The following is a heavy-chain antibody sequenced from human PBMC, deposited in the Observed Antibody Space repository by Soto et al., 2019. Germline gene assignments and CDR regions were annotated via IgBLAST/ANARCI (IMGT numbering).Heavy chain of an antibody. Sequence: SETLSLTCTVSGASIDSSAYYWAWIRQPPGKGLEWIGSIFYSGTAYYNPSLAGRVTMSVGTSKNQFSLNLNSVTAADTAVYFCGSPGGSLFLPSDYWGPDTLVTVSS. CDR2: IFYSGTA. CDR1: GASIDSSAYY. CDR3: GSPGGSLFLPSDY. J-gene: IGHJ4*02. V-gene: IGHV4-39*01. D-gene: IGHD2-15*01.